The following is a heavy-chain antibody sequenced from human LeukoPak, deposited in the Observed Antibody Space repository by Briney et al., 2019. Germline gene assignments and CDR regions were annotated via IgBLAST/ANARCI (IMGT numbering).Heavy chain of an antibody. CDR2: INHSGST. J-gene: IGHJ4*02. CDR3: ARGPRRFRFGGNNRTPFDY. D-gene: IGHD3-10*01. CDR1: GGSFSGYY. V-gene: IGHV4-34*01. Sequence: SETLSLTCAVYGGSFSGYYRSWIRQPPGKGLEWIGEINHSGSTNYNPSLKSRVTISVDTSKNQFSLKLSSVTAADTAVYYCARGPRRFRFGGNNRTPFDYWGQGTLVTVSS.